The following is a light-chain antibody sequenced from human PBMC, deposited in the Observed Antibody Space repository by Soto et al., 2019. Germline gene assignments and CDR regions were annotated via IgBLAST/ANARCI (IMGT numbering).Light chain of an antibody. V-gene: IGKV3-20*01. CDR1: QSVSSTY. J-gene: IGKJ1*01. CDR3: QQYGDSPPT. CDR2: GSS. Sequence: EIVLTQSPGTLSLSPGERATLSCRASQSVSSTYLAWYQHIPGQAPRLLIYGSSTRATGVPDRFSGSGSGTDFTLTITRLEPEDFAVYICQQYGDSPPTFGQGTKVEIK.